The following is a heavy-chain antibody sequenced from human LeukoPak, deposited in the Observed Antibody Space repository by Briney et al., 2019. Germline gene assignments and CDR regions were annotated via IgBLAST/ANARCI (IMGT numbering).Heavy chain of an antibody. Sequence: SETLSLTCAVYDGSFSGYYWSWIRQPPGKGLEWIGEINHSGSTNYNPSLKSRVTISVDTSKNQFSLKLSSVTAADTAVYYCARGRLMITFWGVIATYFDYWGQGTLVTVSS. CDR3: ARGRLMITFWGVIATYFDY. CDR2: INHSGST. D-gene: IGHD3-16*02. V-gene: IGHV4-34*01. J-gene: IGHJ4*02. CDR1: DGSFSGYY.